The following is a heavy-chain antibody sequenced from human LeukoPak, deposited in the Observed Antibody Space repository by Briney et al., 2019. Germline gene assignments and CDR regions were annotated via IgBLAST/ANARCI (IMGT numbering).Heavy chain of an antibody. CDR3: ARLPRGTQPPDYCQN. D-gene: IGHD1-1*01. V-gene: IGHV4-59*01. CDR1: GGSISSYY. Sequence: SETLSLTCTVSGGSISSYYWSWIRQPPGKGLEWIGYIYYSGSTNYNPSLRSRVTISVDTSKNQFSLKLNSVTAADTAVYFCARLPRGTQPPDYCQNWGQGTLVTVSS. J-gene: IGHJ1*01. CDR2: IYYSGST.